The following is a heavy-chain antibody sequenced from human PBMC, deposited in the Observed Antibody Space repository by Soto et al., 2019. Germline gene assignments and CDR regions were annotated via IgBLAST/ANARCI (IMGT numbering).Heavy chain of an antibody. Sequence: QVQLQGSGPGLVKPSESLSLTCNVSGGSTTGRTYQWDWIRQPPGRGLEWIGTIYYSGNTYYNPSLKSRITMSVDTSRNKCSLRLTSVTASDTAVYYCARGFGSGTGYREGEGWFDPGGQGTLVTVSS. V-gene: IGHV4-39*01. CDR1: GGSTTGRTYQ. CDR2: IYYSGNT. J-gene: IGHJ5*02. CDR3: ARGFGSGTGYREGEGWFDP. D-gene: IGHD3-16*02.